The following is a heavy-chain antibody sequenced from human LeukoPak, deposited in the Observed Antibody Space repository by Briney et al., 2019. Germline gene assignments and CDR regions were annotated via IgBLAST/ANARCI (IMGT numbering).Heavy chain of an antibody. CDR1: GGSFSGYY. D-gene: IGHD6-13*01. CDR3: ARAASSWYFGGSTIFDY. J-gene: IGHJ4*02. V-gene: IGHV4-34*01. CDR2: INLIGST. Sequence: PSETLSLTCAVYGGSFSGYYWSWIRQPPRKGLEWVGEINLIGSTNYNPSLKSRVTISVDTSKNQFSLKLSSVTAADTAVYYCARAASSWYFGGSTIFDYWGQGTLVTVSS.